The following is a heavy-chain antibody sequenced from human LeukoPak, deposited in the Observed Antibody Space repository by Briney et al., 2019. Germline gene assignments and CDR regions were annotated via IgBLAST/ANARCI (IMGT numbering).Heavy chain of an antibody. CDR2: IYHSGST. Sequence: PSETLSLTCTVSGYSISSGYYWGWIRQPPGKGLEWIGSIYHSGSTYYNPSLKSRVTISVDTSKNQFSLKLSSVTAADTAVYYCARDSSRGTMVRGVNDVWGKGTTVTVSS. D-gene: IGHD3-10*01. V-gene: IGHV4-38-2*02. J-gene: IGHJ6*04. CDR1: GYSISSGYY. CDR3: ARDSSRGTMVRGVNDV.